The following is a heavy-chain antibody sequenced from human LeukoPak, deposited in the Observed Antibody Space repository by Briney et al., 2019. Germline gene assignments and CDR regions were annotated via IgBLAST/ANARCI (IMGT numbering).Heavy chain of an antibody. J-gene: IGHJ6*03. CDR1: GGSISSYY. CDR3: ARELRSYYYYYMDV. V-gene: IGHV4-4*07. Sequence: PSETLSLTCTVSGGSISSYYWSWIRQPAGKGLEWIGRIYTSGSNNYNPSLKSRVTMSVDTSKNQFSLKLSSVTAADTAVYYCARELRSYYYYYMDVWGKGTTVTVSS. CDR2: IYTSGSN. D-gene: IGHD4-17*01.